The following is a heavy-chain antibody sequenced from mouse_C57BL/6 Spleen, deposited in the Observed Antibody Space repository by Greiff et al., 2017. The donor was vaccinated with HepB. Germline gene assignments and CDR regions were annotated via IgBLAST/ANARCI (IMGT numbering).Heavy chain of an antibody. CDR1: GYTFTDYN. V-gene: IGHV1-22*01. CDR3: ARITTVVAPFAY. D-gene: IGHD1-1*01. J-gene: IGHJ3*01. CDR2: INPNNGGT. Sequence: VQLQQSGPELVKPGASVKMSCKASGYTFTDYNMHWVKQSHGKSLEWIGYINPNNGGTSYNQKFKGKATLTVNKSSSTAYMELRSLTSEDSAVYYCARITTVVAPFAYWGQGTLVTVSA.